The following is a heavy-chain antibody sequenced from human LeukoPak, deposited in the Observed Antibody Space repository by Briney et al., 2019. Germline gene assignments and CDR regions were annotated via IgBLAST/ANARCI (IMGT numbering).Heavy chain of an antibody. D-gene: IGHD5-18*01. J-gene: IGHJ6*02. CDR1: GFTFSSYA. V-gene: IGHV3-30-3*01. CDR2: ISYDGSNK. CDR3: ARDLRHGYSYVDYYYGMDV. Sequence: GGSLRLSCAASGFTFSSYAMHWVRQAPGKGLEWVAVISYDGSNKYYADSVKGRFTISRDNSKNTLYLQMNSLRAEDTAVYYCARDLRHGYSYVDYYYGMDVWGQGTTVTVSS.